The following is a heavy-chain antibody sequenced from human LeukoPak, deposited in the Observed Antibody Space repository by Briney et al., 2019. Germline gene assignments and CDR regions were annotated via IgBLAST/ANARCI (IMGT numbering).Heavy chain of an antibody. V-gene: IGHV1-18*01. CDR3: ARGLEWLTRRHNWFDP. J-gene: IGHJ5*02. Sequence: ASVKVSCKTYGYTFTTYGISWVRQAPGQGLEWMGWISAYNGNTNYAQKFQGRVTMTTDTSTRTAYMELRSLRSDDTAVYYCARGLEWLTRRHNWFDPWGQGTLVTVSS. CDR1: GYTFTTYG. CDR2: ISAYNGNT. D-gene: IGHD3-3*01.